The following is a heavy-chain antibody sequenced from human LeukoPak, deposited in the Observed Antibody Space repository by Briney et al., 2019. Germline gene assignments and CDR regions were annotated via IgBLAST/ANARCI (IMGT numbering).Heavy chain of an antibody. CDR3: AKGGDSWSNKFVY. CDR2: ITYHGSNK. J-gene: IGHJ4*02. D-gene: IGHD3-3*01. Sequence: GGSLRLSCAASGCTFSTYGKYWVRQAPAKGQEWVAVITYHGSNKYYAASVKGRFTISRDNSKNTLYLQLSSLRGEDTAVYYCAKGGDSWSNKFVYWGQGTLVTVSS. V-gene: IGHV3-30*18. CDR1: GCTFSTYG.